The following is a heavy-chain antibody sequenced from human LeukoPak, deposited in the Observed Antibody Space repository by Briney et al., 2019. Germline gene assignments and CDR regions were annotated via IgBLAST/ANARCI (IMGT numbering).Heavy chain of an antibody. D-gene: IGHD2-15*01. CDR3: AKDSRYCSGCSCYDYFDY. CDR2: ISGSGGST. J-gene: IGHJ4*02. CDR1: GFTFSNYA. V-gene: IGHV3-23*01. Sequence: GGSLRLSCAASGFTFSNYAMSWVRQAPGKGLEWVSAISGSGGSTYYADSVKGRFTISRDNSKNTLYLQMNSLRAEDTAVYYCAKDSRYCSGCSCYDYFDYWGQGTLVTVSS.